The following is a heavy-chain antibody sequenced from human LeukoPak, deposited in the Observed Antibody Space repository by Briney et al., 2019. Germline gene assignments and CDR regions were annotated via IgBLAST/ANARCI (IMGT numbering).Heavy chain of an antibody. Sequence: GGSLRLSCAASGFTFSDYYMGWIRQAPGKGLEWVSYISSSGSTIYYADSVKGRFTISRDNAKNSLYLQMNSLRAEDTAVYYCLQAAAGGYDALDIWGQGTMVTVSS. J-gene: IGHJ3*02. D-gene: IGHD6-13*01. V-gene: IGHV3-11*04. CDR3: LQAAAGGYDALDI. CDR1: GFTFSDYY. CDR2: ISSSGSTI.